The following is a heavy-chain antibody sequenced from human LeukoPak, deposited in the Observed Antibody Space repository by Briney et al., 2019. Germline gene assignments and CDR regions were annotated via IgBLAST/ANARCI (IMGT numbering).Heavy chain of an antibody. D-gene: IGHD3-9*01. CDR1: GGSISSSSYY. CDR2: SYDSGST. CDR3: ARRRRYDILTGYSSFDY. V-gene: IGHV4-39*01. Sequence: AETLSLTRTVSGGSISSSSYYWGWMRQPPGKGREWIGSSYDSGSTYHNPSLKRRVTISVDTSKNQFSLKLSSVTAADTAVYYCARRRRYDILTGYSSFDYWGQGTLVTVSS. J-gene: IGHJ4*02.